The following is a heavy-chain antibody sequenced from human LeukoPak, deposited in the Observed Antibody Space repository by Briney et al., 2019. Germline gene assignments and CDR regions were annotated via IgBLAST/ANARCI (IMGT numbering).Heavy chain of an antibody. CDR2: INPNSGGT. CDR3: ASLGYCSGGSCQGHYYYYMDV. D-gene: IGHD2-15*01. CDR1: GYTFTGYY. J-gene: IGHJ6*03. V-gene: IGHV1-2*02. Sequence: ASVKVSCKASGYTFTGYYMHWVRQAPGQGLEWMGWINPNSGGTNYAQKFQGRVTMTRDTSISTAYMELSRLRSEDTAVYYCASLGYCSGGSCQGHYYYYMDVWGKGTTVTVSS.